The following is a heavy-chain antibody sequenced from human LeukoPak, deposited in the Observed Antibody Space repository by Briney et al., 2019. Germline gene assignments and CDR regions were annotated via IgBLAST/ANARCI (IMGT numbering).Heavy chain of an antibody. D-gene: IGHD6-13*01. CDR2: MNPNSGNT. J-gene: IGHJ3*01. Sequence: ASVKVSCKASGYTFTSYDINWVRQATGQGLEWMGWMNPNSGNTGYAQKFQGRVTITRNTSISTAYMELSSLRSEDTAVYYCARARGASSIAAAGTLTFWGQGTMVPVSS. CDR1: GYTFTSYD. CDR3: ARARGASSIAAAGTLTF. V-gene: IGHV1-8*03.